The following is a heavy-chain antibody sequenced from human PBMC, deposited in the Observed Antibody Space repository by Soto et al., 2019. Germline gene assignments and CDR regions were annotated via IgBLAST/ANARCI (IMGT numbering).Heavy chain of an antibody. CDR3: AKDLITIFGVGSYYYGMDV. V-gene: IGHV3-23*01. D-gene: IGHD3-3*01. CDR1: GFTFSSYA. CDR2: ISGSGGST. Sequence: GESLKISCAASGFTFSSYAMSWVRQAPGKGLEWVSAISGSGGSTYYADSVKGRFTISRDNSKNTLYLQMNSLRAEDTAVYYCAKDLITIFGVGSYYYGMDVWGQGTTVTVSS. J-gene: IGHJ6*02.